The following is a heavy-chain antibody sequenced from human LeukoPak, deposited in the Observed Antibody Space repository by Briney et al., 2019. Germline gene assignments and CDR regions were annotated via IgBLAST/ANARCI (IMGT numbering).Heavy chain of an antibody. J-gene: IGHJ4*02. CDR2: ISGSGGST. V-gene: IGHV3-23*01. D-gene: IGHD1-26*01. CDR1: GFTFSSYA. CDR3: AKGIVGATRKINFFDY. Sequence: GGSLRLSCAASGFTFSSYAMSWVRQAPGEGLEWVSAISGSGGSTYYADSVKGRFTISRDNSKNTLYLQMNSLRAEDTAVYYCAKGIVGATRKINFFDYWGQGTLVTVSS.